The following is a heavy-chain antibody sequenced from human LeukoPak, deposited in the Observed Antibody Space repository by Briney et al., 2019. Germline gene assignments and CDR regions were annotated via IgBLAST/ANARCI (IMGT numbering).Heavy chain of an antibody. Sequence: PSETLSLTCAVSGGSISSGGYSWSWIRQPPGKGLEWIGYIYHSGSTYYNPSLKSRVTISVDRSKNQFSLKMSSVTAADTAVYYCARGPYYGSGASGIDYWGQGTLVTVSS. J-gene: IGHJ4*02. CDR3: ARGPYYGSGASGIDY. CDR1: GGSISSGGYS. CDR2: IYHSGST. D-gene: IGHD3-10*01. V-gene: IGHV4-30-2*01.